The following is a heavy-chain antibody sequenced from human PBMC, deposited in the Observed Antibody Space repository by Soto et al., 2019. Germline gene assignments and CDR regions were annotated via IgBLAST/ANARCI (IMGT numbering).Heavy chain of an antibody. CDR1: GYTLTSYD. Sequence: QVQLVQSGAEVKKPGASVKVSVKASGYTLTSYDINWVRQAHGQGLEWMGWMNPNGGNTGYAKKFQCRVTMTRNTAIITAYRELSSLRSVDTSVYYCAREKAYGMDVWGQGTTVTVSS. J-gene: IGHJ6*02. CDR3: AREKAYGMDV. V-gene: IGHV1-8*01. CDR2: MNPNGGNT.